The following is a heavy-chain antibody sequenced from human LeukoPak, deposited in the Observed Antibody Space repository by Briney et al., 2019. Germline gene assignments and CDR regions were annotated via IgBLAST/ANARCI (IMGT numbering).Heavy chain of an antibody. J-gene: IGHJ4*02. CDR3: ARAGIAAAGTGVDY. V-gene: IGHV4-34*01. CDR2: INHSGST. Sequence: SETLSLTCAVYNGSFSGYYWSWIRQPPVKGLEWIGEINHSGSTNYNPSLKSRVTISVDTSKNQFSLKLSSVTAADTAVYYCARAGIAAAGTGVDYWGQGTLVTVSS. D-gene: IGHD6-13*01. CDR1: NGSFSGYY.